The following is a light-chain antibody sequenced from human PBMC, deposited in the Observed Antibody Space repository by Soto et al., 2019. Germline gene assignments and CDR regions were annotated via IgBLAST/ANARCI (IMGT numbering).Light chain of an antibody. CDR2: GAS. J-gene: IGKJ4*01. CDR3: QQYASSPLT. CDR1: QSVRSNY. V-gene: IGKV3-20*01. Sequence: EIVLTQSPGTLSLSSGERATLSCRASQSVRSNYLAWYQQKPGQAPRLLIYGASSRATGIPDRFGGSGSGPDFTLTISRLEPEDFAVYSCQQYASSPLTFGGGTKVEIK.